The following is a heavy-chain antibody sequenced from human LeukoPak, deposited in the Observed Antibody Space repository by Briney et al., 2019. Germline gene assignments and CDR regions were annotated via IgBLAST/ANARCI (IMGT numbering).Heavy chain of an antibody. D-gene: IGHD2-2*01. CDR3: AKEAGFCSSPVCFDY. CDR2: ISGDATAT. V-gene: IGHV3-23*01. Sequence: GGSLRLSCAASGFTFRSYAMNWVRQAPGKGLDWVSTISGDATATWYADSVKGRFTVSRDNSKKTLYLEMNSLRDDDAALYYCAKEAGFCSSPVCFDYWGQGALVTASS. J-gene: IGHJ4*02. CDR1: GFTFRSYA.